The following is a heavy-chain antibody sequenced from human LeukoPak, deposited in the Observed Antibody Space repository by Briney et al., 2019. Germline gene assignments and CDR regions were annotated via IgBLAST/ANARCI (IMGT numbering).Heavy chain of an antibody. J-gene: IGHJ4*02. D-gene: IGHD6-19*01. CDR2: MYYSGSA. V-gene: IGHV4-59*01. CDR1: GGSISNYY. CDR3: ARSSGWYKAPEY. Sequence: SETLSLTCTVSGGSISNYYWSWIRQPPGKGLEWIGYMYYSGSANYNPSLKSRVTISVDTSKNQFSLKLTSLTAADTAVYYCARSSGWYKAPEYWGQGTLVTVSS.